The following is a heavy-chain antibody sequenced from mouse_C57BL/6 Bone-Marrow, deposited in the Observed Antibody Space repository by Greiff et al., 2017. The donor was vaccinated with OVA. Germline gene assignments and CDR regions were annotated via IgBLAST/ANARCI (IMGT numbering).Heavy chain of an antibody. CDR1: GFTFSSYG. J-gene: IGHJ3*01. Sequence: DVHLVESGGDLVKPGGSLKLSCAASGFTFSSYGMSWVRQTPDKRLEWVATISSGGSYTYYPDSVKGRFTISRDNAKNTLYLQMSSLKSEDTAMYYCARHPPRGVFAYWGQGTLVTVSA. V-gene: IGHV5-6*01. CDR3: ARHPPRGVFAY. CDR2: ISSGGSYT.